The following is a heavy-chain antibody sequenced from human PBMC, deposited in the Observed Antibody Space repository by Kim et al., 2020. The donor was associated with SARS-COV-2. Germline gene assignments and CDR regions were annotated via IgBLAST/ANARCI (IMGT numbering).Heavy chain of an antibody. D-gene: IGHD7-27*01. J-gene: IGHJ3*01. Sequence: GGSLRLSCTASGFPFSVYWMSWVRQGPGKGLEWVANIKLDGSEEYYANSVRGRFTISRDNAKNSLFLQIINLRAEDTAVYYCARLGTSPGPPLGAWGQGTMVTVYS. CDR1: GFPFSVYW. CDR2: IKLDGSEE. V-gene: IGHV3-7*01. CDR3: ARLGTSPGPPLGA.